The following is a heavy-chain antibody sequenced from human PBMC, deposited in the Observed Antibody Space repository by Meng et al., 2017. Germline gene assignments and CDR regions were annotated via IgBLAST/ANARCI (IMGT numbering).Heavy chain of an antibody. CDR3: ARDGDEGCSSTSCLSHGMDV. CDR2: IWYDGSNK. J-gene: IGHJ6*02. CDR1: GFTFSSYG. V-gene: IGHV3-33*01. Sequence: GESLKISCAASGFTFSSYGMHWVRQAPGKGLEWVAVIWYDGSNKYYADSVKGRFTISRDNSKNTLYLQMNSLRAEDTAVYYCARDGDEGCSSTSCLSHGMDVWGQGTTVTGSS. D-gene: IGHD2-2*01.